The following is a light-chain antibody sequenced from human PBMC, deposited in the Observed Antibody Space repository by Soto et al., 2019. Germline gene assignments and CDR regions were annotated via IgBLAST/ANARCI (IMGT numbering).Light chain of an antibody. J-gene: IGKJ2*01. CDR2: AAS. V-gene: IGKV1-27*01. CDR1: QGISNY. CDR3: QKYNGGPYT. Sequence: DIQMTQSPSSLSASVGDRVTITCRASQGISNYLAWYQQKPGKVPKLLIYAASTWQSGGPSRFSGSGSGTDITLTISSLQPEDVATYYCQKYNGGPYTFGQWTKLEIK.